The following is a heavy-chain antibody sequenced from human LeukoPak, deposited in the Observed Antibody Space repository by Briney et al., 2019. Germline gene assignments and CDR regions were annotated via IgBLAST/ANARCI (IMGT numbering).Heavy chain of an antibody. J-gene: IGHJ4*02. Sequence: GESLKISCKGSGYSFTSYWIGWLRQIPGKGLKWMGIVYPGDSDARYSPSFQGQVTISADKSISTAYLQWSSLKASDTAMYYCARRRDLYSGSYYPFDYWGQGTLVTVSS. CDR2: VYPGDSDA. D-gene: IGHD1-26*01. CDR1: GYSFTSYW. CDR3: ARRRDLYSGSYYPFDY. V-gene: IGHV5-51*01.